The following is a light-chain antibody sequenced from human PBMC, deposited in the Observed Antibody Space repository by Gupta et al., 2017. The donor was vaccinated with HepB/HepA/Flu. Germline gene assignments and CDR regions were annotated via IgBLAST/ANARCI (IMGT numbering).Light chain of an antibody. V-gene: IGKV1-27*01. Sequence: DILMTHSPSSLSASVGDRVTITCRASQAINNFLAWYQQKPGKVPKLLIYAASTLQSGVPSRFSASGSGTEFTLTISSLQPEDLATYYCQKYDVAPLTFGPGTKVDLK. CDR1: QAINNF. CDR2: AAS. CDR3: QKYDVAPLT. J-gene: IGKJ3*01.